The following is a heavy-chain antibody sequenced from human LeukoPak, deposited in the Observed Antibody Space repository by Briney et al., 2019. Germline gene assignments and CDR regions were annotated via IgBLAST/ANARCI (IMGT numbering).Heavy chain of an antibody. V-gene: IGHV1-46*03. CDR2: INPSGGST. J-gene: IGHJ4*02. D-gene: IGHD3-9*01. CDR3: ARGESNYDILTGHLDY. Sequence: ASVKVSCKASGYTFTSYYMHWVRQAPGQGLGWMGIINPSGGSTSYAQKFQGRVTMTRDTSTSTVYMELSSLRSEDTAVYYCARGESNYDILTGHLDYWGQGTLVTVSS. CDR1: GYTFTSYY.